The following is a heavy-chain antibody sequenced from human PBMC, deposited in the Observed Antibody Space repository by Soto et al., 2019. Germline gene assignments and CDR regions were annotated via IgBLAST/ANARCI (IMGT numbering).Heavy chain of an antibody. J-gene: IGHJ4*02. CDR2: IKQDGSEK. CDR3: ARVEDVLLWFGELFYFDY. CDR1: GFTFSSYW. Sequence: GGSLRLSCAASGFTFSSYWMSWVRQAPGKGLEWVANIKQDGSEKYYVDSVKGRFTISRDNAKNSLYLQMNSLRAEDTAVYYCARVEDVLLWFGELFYFDYWGQGTLVTVSS. V-gene: IGHV3-7*01. D-gene: IGHD3-10*01.